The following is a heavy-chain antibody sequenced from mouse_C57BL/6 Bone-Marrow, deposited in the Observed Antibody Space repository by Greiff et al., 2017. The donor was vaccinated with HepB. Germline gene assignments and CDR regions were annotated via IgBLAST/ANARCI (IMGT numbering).Heavy chain of an antibody. CDR3: ARGYRFAY. J-gene: IGHJ3*01. Sequence: EVKLVESGGDLVKPGGSLKLSCAASGFTFSSYGMSWVRQTPDKRLEWVATISSGGSYTYYPDSVKGRFTISRDNAKNTLYLQMSSLKSEDTAMYYCARGYRFAYWGQGTLVTVSA. D-gene: IGHD2-2*01. V-gene: IGHV5-6*01. CDR2: ISSGGSYT. CDR1: GFTFSSYG.